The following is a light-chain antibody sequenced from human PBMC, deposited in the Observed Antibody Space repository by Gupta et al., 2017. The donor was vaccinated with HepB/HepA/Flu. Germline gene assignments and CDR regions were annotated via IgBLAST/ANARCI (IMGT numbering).Light chain of an antibody. J-gene: IGLJ2*01. V-gene: IGLV2-14*03. CDR3: SSYTSSSTVV. CDR1: SSDLGLYHY. CDR2: DVS. Sequence: QSALTQPAAVSASPEPPTTISCTGTSSDLGLYHYVSWYQQHPGKAPKLMMYDVSNRPSGGSNRFSGSKSGNTASLTIAGLQAEDEADYYCSSYTSSSTVVFGGGTKLTVL.